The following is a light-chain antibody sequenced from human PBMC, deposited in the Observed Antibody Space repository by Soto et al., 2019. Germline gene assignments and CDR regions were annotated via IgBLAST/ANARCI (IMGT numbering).Light chain of an antibody. CDR2: NTN. V-gene: IGLV8-61*01. J-gene: IGLJ3*02. CDR3: ALYLGDRIHWL. Sequence: QTVVTQEPSVSVSPGGTVTLTCGLSSGSVSTTHHPAWYQQTPGQAPHILIYNTNVRSSGVPDRFSGSTLGNRAALTITGAQADDECDYHCALYLGDRIHWLFGGGTKLTVL. CDR1: SGSVSTTHH.